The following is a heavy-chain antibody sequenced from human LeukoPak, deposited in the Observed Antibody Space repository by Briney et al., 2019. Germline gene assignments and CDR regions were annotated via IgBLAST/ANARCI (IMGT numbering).Heavy chain of an antibody. V-gene: IGHV3-21*01. CDR2: ISSSSSYI. Sequence: GGSLRLSCAASGFTFSRYRMNWVRQAPGKGLEWVSSISSSSSYIYYADSVKGRFTISRDNAKKSLYLQMNSLRAEDTAVYYCAKDGDYYGSGSYYNENSYYFDYWGQGTLVTVPS. J-gene: IGHJ4*02. CDR1: GFTFSRYR. CDR3: AKDGDYYGSGSYYNENSYYFDY. D-gene: IGHD3-10*01.